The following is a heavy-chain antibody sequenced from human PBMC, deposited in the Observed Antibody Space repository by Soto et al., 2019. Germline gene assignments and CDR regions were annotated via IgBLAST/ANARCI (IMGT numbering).Heavy chain of an antibody. CDR1: GFSLSTSGVG. V-gene: IGHV2-5*02. D-gene: IGHD4-4*01. J-gene: IGHJ5*02. CDR3: AHVTVTAYSNWFDP. Sequence: QITLKESGPTLVKPTQTLTLTCTFSGFSLSTSGVGVGWIRQPPGKALECLAIIYWDDDTRYSPSLKSSLTITKDTSKNQVVLIMTNVDPVDTATYYCAHVTVTAYSNWFDPWGQGTLVTVSS. CDR2: IYWDDDT.